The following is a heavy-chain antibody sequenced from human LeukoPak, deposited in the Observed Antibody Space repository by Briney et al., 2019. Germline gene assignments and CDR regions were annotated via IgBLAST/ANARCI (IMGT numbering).Heavy chain of an antibody. J-gene: IGHJ4*02. CDR2: INPNSGGT. V-gene: IGHV1-2*02. D-gene: IGHD3-22*01. CDR1: GYTFTGYY. Sequence: ASVKVSYKASGYTFTGYYMHWVRQAPGQGLEWMGWINPNSGGTNYAQKFQGRVTMTRDTSISTAYMELSRLRSDDTAVYYCARGVSSGYYYFLLPDYWGQGTLVTVSS. CDR3: ARGVSSGYYYFLLPDY.